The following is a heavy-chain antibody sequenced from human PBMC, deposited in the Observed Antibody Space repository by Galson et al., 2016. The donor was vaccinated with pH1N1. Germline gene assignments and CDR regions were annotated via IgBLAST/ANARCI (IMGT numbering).Heavy chain of an antibody. D-gene: IGHD1-26*01. CDR2: IDPSGGGV. J-gene: IGHJ4*02. CDR1: GYIFTRDY. Sequence: SVKVSCKASGYIFTRDYFHWVRQAPGQGLEWMGVIDPSGGGVTYSQKFQGRGTMTRDTSTSTVYMELSSLKSDDTAVYYCTRDLGRLRDYWDQGTLVTVSS. V-gene: IGHV1-46*03. CDR3: TRDLGRLRDY.